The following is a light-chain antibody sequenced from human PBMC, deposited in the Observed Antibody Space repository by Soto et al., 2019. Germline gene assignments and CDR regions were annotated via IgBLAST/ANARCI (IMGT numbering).Light chain of an antibody. CDR1: QDIRNE. Sequence: DIQMTQSPSSLSASVGDRVTITCRASQDIRNELGWYQQKLGKAPKRLIYVASSLESGVPSRFSGSGSGTEFTLTISSLQPEDSATYYCLQHNIYPWTFGHGTKVEIK. CDR2: VAS. V-gene: IGKV1-17*01. J-gene: IGKJ1*01. CDR3: LQHNIYPWT.